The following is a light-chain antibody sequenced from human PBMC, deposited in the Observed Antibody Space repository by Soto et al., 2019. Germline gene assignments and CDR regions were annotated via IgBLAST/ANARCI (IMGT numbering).Light chain of an antibody. Sequence: DIVMTQSPLSLPVTPGEPASISCRSSQSLLHSNGYNYLDWYLQKPGQSPQLLIYLGSNRASGVPDRFSGSGSGTDFTLKISRGEAEDGGIYYCMQALQTPWTFGQGTKVEIK. CDR2: LGS. CDR3: MQALQTPWT. CDR1: QSLLHSNGYNY. V-gene: IGKV2-28*01. J-gene: IGKJ1*01.